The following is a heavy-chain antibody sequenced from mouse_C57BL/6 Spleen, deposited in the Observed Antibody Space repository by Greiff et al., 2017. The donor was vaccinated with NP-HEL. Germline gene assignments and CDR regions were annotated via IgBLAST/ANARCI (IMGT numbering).Heavy chain of an antibody. D-gene: IGHD2-3*01. V-gene: IGHV1-50*01. Sequence: QVQLQQPGAELVKPGASVKLSCKASGYTFTSYWMQWVKQRPGQGLEWIGEIDPSDSYTNYNQKFKGKATLTVDTSSSTAYMQLSGLTSEDSAVYYCARSIYDGYYSDYWGQGTTLTVSS. CDR1: GYTFTSYW. CDR2: IDPSDSYT. CDR3: ARSIYDGYYSDY. J-gene: IGHJ2*01.